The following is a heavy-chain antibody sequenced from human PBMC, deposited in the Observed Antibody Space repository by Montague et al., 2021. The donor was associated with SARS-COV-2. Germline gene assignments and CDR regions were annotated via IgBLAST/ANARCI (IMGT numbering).Heavy chain of an antibody. J-gene: IGHJ4*02. CDR2: ISYSGTT. Sequence: SETLSLTCTVSGGSISSTTYRWGWIRQPPGKGLEWIGLISYSGTTFYNPSLKSRISMSVDTPQSQFSLNLTSVTAADTAVYYCARRYGSSLNSWGQGILVAVSS. D-gene: IGHD4-17*01. CDR3: ARRYGSSLNS. CDR1: GGSISSTTYR. V-gene: IGHV4-39*01.